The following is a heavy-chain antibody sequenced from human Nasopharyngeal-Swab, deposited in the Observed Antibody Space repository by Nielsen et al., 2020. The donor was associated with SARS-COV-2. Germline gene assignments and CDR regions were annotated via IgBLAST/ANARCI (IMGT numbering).Heavy chain of an antibody. CDR2: VIPIFGVI. CDR1: GGTFSRYA. J-gene: IGHJ6*02. V-gene: IGHV1-69*13. D-gene: IGHD3-3*01. CDR3: AKTTLSGPLDKFYYYGLDV. Sequence: SVKVSCKVTGGTFSRYAITWVRQAPGQGLGWLGGVIPIFGVIHYAQKFEGRVTLTVDGSTSTAYMEVTSLRFDDTADYYCAKTTLSGPLDKFYYYGLDVWGQGTTITVSS.